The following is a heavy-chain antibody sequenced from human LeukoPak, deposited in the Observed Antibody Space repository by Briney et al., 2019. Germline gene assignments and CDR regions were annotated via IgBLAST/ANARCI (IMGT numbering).Heavy chain of an antibody. CDR1: GFTFSSYA. CDR2: ISGSGGST. V-gene: IGHV3-23*01. D-gene: IGHD1-7*01. Sequence: PGGSLRLSCAASGFTFSSYAMSWVRQAPGKGLEWVSAISGSGGSTYYADSVKGRFTISRDNSKNTLYLQMNSLKAEDTAVYYCAKDLELTGTLYYFDYWGQGTLVTVSS. J-gene: IGHJ4*02. CDR3: AKDLELTGTLYYFDY.